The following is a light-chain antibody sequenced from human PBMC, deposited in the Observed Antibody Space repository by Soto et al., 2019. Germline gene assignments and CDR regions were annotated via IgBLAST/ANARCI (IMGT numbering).Light chain of an antibody. CDR3: QQYNNWPRT. J-gene: IGKJ1*01. Sequence: ETVLTQSPGTVSLSPGDRATLPCRASQSVSSNKLAWYQQKPGQAPRLLIYGASTRATGIPARFSGSGSGTEFTLTINSLQSEDFAVYYCQQYNNWPRTFGQGTKVDI. CDR2: GAS. CDR1: QSVSSN. V-gene: IGKV3-15*01.